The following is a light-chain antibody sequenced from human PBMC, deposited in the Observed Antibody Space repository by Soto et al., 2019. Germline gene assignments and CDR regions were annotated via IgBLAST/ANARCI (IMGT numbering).Light chain of an antibody. J-gene: IGKJ4*01. Sequence: DIVMTQSPLSLPVTPGEPASISCRSSQSLLHSNGYNYLDWYLQKPGQSPQLLIYLGSNRASGVPDRFSGSGSGTDFTLQISRVEAEDVGVYYCMQALQMPLTFGGGTKVEIK. V-gene: IGKV2-28*01. CDR2: LGS. CDR3: MQALQMPLT. CDR1: QSLLHSNGYNY.